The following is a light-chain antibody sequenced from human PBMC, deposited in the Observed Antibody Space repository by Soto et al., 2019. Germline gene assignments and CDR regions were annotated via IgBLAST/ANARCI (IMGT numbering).Light chain of an antibody. J-gene: IGKJ2*02. CDR2: AAS. CDR3: QQSYSTHRT. V-gene: IGKV1-39*01. Sequence: DIQMTQSPSSLSASVGDRVTITCRASQSISSYLNWYQQKPGKAPKLLIYAASSLQSGVPSRFSGSGSGTDLTLTISSLQPEDFATYYCQQSYSTHRTFGQGTKLEIK. CDR1: QSISSY.